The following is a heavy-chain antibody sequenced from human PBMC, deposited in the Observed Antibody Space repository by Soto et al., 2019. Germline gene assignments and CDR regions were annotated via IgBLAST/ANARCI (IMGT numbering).Heavy chain of an antibody. CDR1: GYTFTNYG. CDR2: ISTYNGHT. CDR3: ARVVAARRGDTFAMDV. V-gene: IGHV1-18*01. J-gene: IGHJ6*02. Sequence: QVQLVQCGGEVKKPGASVNVSCKASGYTFTNYGINWVRQAPGQALEWMGWISTYNGHTNSPQKLQGRVTMTRDISTSTAYMELRSLSSDDTAVYYRARVVAARRGDTFAMDVWGQGTTVTVSS. D-gene: IGHD6-6*01.